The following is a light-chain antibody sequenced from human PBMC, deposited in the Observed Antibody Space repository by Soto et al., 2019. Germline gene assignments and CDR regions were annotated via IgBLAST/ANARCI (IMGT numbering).Light chain of an antibody. Sequence: DLQMTQSPFSVSASIGDRVTITCRASQDLTNWLAWYQQKPGKAPKLLIHTSSILQSGVPSRFSCSVSGTDFTLAISSLQPEDFATYFCQQGKSFPLTFGGGTTVQIK. V-gene: IGKV1-12*01. J-gene: IGKJ4*01. CDR1: QDLTNW. CDR3: QQGKSFPLT. CDR2: TSS.